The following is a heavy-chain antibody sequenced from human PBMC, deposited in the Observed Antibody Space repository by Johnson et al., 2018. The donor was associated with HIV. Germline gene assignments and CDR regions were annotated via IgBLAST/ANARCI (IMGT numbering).Heavy chain of an antibody. V-gene: IGHV3-30-3*01. J-gene: IGHJ3*02. CDR2: ISYHGGTK. CDR3: AKVAVATAAGGVALDI. D-gene: IGHD6-13*01. Sequence: QMQLVESGGGVVQPGRSLRLSCAASGFTFSSYPMHWVRQAPGKGLEWVAVISYHGGTKYSADSVKGRFSISRDNSENTVYLQMNSLRAEDTAVYYCAKVAVATAAGGVALDIWGPGTMVTVSS. CDR1: GFTFSSYP.